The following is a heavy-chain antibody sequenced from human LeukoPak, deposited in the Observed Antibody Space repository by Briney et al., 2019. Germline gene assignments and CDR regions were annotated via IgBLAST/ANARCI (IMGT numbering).Heavy chain of an antibody. CDR1: GGTFSSYA. CDR3: ARDRGDFWSGYYPLGDYYYYMDV. J-gene: IGHJ6*03. Sequence: SVKVSCKASGGTFSSYAISWVRQAPGQGLEWMGGIIPIFGTANYAQKFQGRVTITADESTSTAYMELSSLRSEDTAVYYCARDRGDFWSGYYPLGDYYYYMDVWGKGTTVTVSS. V-gene: IGHV1-69*13. CDR2: IIPIFGTA. D-gene: IGHD3-3*01.